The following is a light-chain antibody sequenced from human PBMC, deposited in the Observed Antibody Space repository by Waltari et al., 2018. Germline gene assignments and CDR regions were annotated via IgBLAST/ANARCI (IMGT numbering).Light chain of an antibody. CDR2: DAS. CDR1: QDIRNY. J-gene: IGKJ5*01. Sequence: DIQMTQSPSSLSASVGDRVTITCQASQDIRNYVNWYQHKPGKAHKLLIYDASNLKTGVPSRFTGRGSGTNFTFTINSLQPEDIATYYCQQSGTFGQGTRLEIK. V-gene: IGKV1-33*01. CDR3: QQSGT.